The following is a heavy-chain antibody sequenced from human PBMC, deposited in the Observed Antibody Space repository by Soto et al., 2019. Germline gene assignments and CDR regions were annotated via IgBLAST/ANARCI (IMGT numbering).Heavy chain of an antibody. D-gene: IGHD6-25*01. V-gene: IGHV3-48*03. CDR1: GFTFDNYE. Sequence: GGSLRLSCVVSGFTFDNYEMNWVRQAPGKGLEWLSYISSSSSTTYYADSVKGRFTVSRDNAKNSLYLHMSSLRAEDTALYYCARGAAWPLTRVDYWGQGSVVPVS. CDR2: ISSSSSTT. CDR3: ARGAAWPLTRVDY. J-gene: IGHJ4*02.